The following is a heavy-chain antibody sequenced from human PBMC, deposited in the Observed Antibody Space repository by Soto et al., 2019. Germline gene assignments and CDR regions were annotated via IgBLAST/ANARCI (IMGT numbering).Heavy chain of an antibody. CDR1: GFTFSSYH. J-gene: IGHJ4*02. Sequence: EVQLVESGGGLVKPGGSLRLSCAASGFTFSSYHMNWVRQAPGKGLEWVSSISSSSSYIYYADSVKGRFTVSRDNAKNSLFLQMNSLRVEDTAVYYCARVYGYCSGGSCYVTDFWGQGTLFTVSS. D-gene: IGHD2-15*01. CDR3: ARVYGYCSGGSCYVTDF. V-gene: IGHV3-21*01. CDR2: ISSSSSYI.